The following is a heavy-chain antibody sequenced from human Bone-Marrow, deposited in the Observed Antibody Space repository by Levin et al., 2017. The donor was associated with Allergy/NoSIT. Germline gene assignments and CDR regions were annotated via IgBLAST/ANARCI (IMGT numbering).Heavy chain of an antibody. V-gene: IGHV3-30*18. CDR1: GFTFSSYG. J-gene: IGHJ3*02. CDR3: AKGNVVGAGAFDI. Sequence: GGSLRLSCAASGFTFSSYGMHWVRQAPGKGLEWVAVISYDGSNKYYADSVKGRFTISRDNSKNTLYLQMNSLRAEDTAVYYCAKGNVVGAGAFDIWGQGTMVTVSS. D-gene: IGHD1-26*01. CDR2: ISYDGSNK.